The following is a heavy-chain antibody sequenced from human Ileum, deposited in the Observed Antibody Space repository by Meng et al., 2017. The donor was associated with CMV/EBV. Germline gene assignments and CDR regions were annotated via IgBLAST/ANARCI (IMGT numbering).Heavy chain of an antibody. V-gene: IGHV4-59*01. Sequence: GSLRLSCTVSGGSISSYYWSWIRQPPGKGLEWIGYIYYSGSTNYNPSLKSRVTISVDTSKNQFSLKLSSVTAADTAVYYCARALIVPAAFDYWGQGTLVTVSS. CDR1: GGSISSYY. CDR2: IYYSGST. D-gene: IGHD2-2*01. J-gene: IGHJ4*02. CDR3: ARALIVPAAFDY.